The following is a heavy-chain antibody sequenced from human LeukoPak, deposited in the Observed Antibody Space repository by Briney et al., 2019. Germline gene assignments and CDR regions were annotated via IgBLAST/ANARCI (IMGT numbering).Heavy chain of an antibody. CDR3: AKVIGYYDSSGPNTDWGFDY. D-gene: IGHD3-22*01. V-gene: IGHV3-30*18. CDR2: ISYDGSNK. J-gene: IGHJ4*02. CDR1: GFTFSSYG. Sequence: GRSLRLSCAASGFTFSSYGMHWVRQAPGKGLEWGAVISYDGSNKYYADSVKGRFTISRDNSKNTLYLQMNSLRAEDTAVYYCAKVIGYYDSSGPNTDWGFDYWGQETLVTVSS.